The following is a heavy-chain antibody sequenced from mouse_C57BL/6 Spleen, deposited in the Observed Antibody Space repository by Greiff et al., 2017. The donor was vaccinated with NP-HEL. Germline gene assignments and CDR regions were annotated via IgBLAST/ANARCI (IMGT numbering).Heavy chain of an antibody. CDR3: TRGYYGNLAWFAY. Sequence: VQLKQSGTVLARPGASVKMSCKTSGYTFTSYWMHWVKQRPGQGLEWIGAIYPGNSDTSYNQKFKGKAKLTAVTSASTAYMELSSLTNEDSAVYYCTRGYYGNLAWFAYWGQGTLVTVSA. CDR1: GYTFTSYW. D-gene: IGHD2-1*01. J-gene: IGHJ3*01. V-gene: IGHV1-5*01. CDR2: IYPGNSDT.